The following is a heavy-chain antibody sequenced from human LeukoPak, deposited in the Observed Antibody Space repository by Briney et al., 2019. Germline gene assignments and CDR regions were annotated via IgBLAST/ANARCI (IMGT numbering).Heavy chain of an antibody. CDR3: AREAYSNSVDY. J-gene: IGHJ4*02. D-gene: IGHD4-11*01. V-gene: IGHV4-30-4*08. CDR2: IYYSGST. CDR1: GGSISSGDHY. Sequence: SETLSLTCTVSGGSISSGDHYWSWIRQPPGKGLEWIGYIYYSGSTYYNPSLKSRISISLDTSKNQFSLKLSSVTVADTAVYYCAREAYSNSVDYWGQGTLVTVSS.